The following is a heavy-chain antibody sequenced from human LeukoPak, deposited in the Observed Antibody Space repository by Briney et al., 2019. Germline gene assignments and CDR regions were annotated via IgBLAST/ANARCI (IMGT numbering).Heavy chain of an antibody. CDR2: IYYSGST. V-gene: IGHV4-39*01. CDR1: GGSISSSSYY. J-gene: IGHJ5*02. Sequence: SETLSLTCTVSGGSISSSSYYWGWIRQPPGKGLEWIGSIYYSGSTYYNPSLKSRVTISVDTSKNQFSLKLSSVSAADTAVYYCARYCSSSSCHQNNWFDPWGQGTLVTVSS. CDR3: ARYCSSSSCHQNNWFDP. D-gene: IGHD2-2*01.